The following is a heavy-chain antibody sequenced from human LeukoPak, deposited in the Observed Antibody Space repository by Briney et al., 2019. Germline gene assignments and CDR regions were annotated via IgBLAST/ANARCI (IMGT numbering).Heavy chain of an antibody. J-gene: IGHJ5*02. D-gene: IGHD2-15*01. CDR2: ISYGGSNK. CDR1: GFTFSSYA. V-gene: IGHV3-30*04. CDR3: AALGIVVVVAATATNWFDP. Sequence: GGSLRLSCAASGFTFSSYAMHWVRQAPGMGLEWVAVISYGGSNKYYADSVKGRFTISRDNSKNTLYLQMNSLRAEDTAVYYCAALGIVVVVAATATNWFDPWGQGTLVTVSS.